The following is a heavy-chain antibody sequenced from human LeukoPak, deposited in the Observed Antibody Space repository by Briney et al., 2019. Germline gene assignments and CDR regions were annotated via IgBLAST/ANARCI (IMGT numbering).Heavy chain of an antibody. Sequence: SGPTLANLTHPLTLTCTFSGFSLTTSGVGGGWICQPPGKALEWLALIYLSDDKRYSTSLKSRLTITKDTSKNQVVLTMTNMDPVDTATYYCARQRGVRDYGDYGSLGGMDVWGQGTTVTVSS. J-gene: IGHJ6*02. D-gene: IGHD4-17*01. CDR2: IYLSDDK. V-gene: IGHV2-5*01. CDR3: ARQRGVRDYGDYGSLGGMDV. CDR1: GFSLTTSGVG.